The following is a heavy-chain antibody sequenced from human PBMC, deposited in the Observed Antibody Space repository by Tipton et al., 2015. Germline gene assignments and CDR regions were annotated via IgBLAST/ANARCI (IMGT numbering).Heavy chain of an antibody. J-gene: IGHJ3*02. CDR3: ARHTPWYQGDAFDI. CDR1: GGSIRSSSYY. V-gene: IGHV4-39*01. D-gene: IGHD6-13*01. CDR2: IYFSGST. Sequence: TLSLTCTVSGGSIRSSSYYWGWIRQPPGKGLEWIGSIYFSGSTYYNPSLKSRVTISIDRFKNQFSLKLSSVTAADTAVYYCARHTPWYQGDAFDIWGQGTMVTVSS.